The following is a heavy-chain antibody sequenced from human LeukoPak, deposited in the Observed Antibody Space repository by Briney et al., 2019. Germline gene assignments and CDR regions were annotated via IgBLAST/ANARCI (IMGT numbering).Heavy chain of an antibody. V-gene: IGHV3-7*01. D-gene: IGHD3-22*01. CDR1: GFTFSSYW. Sequence: LPGGSLRLSCAASGFTFSSYWMSWVRQAPGKGLEWVANIKQDGSEKYYVDSVKGRFTISRDNAKNSLYLQMNSLRAEDTAVYYCARVADYYDSSGFDYWGQGTLVTVSS. CDR3: ARVADYYDSSGFDY. CDR2: IKQDGSEK. J-gene: IGHJ4*02.